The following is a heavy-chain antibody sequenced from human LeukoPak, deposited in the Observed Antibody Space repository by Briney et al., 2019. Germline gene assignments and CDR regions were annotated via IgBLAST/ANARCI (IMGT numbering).Heavy chain of an antibody. CDR1: GYTSTSYY. D-gene: IGHD3-10*01. Sequence: ASVKVSCKASGYTSTSYYMHWVRQAPGQGLEWMGWINPNSGGTNYAQKFQGRVTMTRDTSISTAYVELSRLRSDDTAVYYCARARFEGSGSYYYYYYMDVWGKGTTVTVSS. CDR2: INPNSGGT. J-gene: IGHJ6*03. CDR3: ARARFEGSGSYYYYYYMDV. V-gene: IGHV1-2*02.